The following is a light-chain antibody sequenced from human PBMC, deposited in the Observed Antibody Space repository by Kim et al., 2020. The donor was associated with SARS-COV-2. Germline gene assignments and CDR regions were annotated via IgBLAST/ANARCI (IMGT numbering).Light chain of an antibody. CDR2: DSS. V-gene: IGKV3-15*01. CDR1: QSVSNS. CDR3: QQYSDWPT. Sequence: SVSPGERVTLSCRASQSVSNSLAWYQQKPGQAPRLLMYDSSIRATGIPARFSGDGSGTEFTLAISRLQSEDSAIYYCQQYSDWPTFGQGTKVDIK. J-gene: IGKJ1*01.